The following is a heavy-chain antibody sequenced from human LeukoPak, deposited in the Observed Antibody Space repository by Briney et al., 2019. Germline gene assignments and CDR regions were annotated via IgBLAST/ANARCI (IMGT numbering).Heavy chain of an antibody. Sequence: PGGSLRLSCAASGFTFSSYEMNWVRQAPGKGLEWVSYISSSGSTIYYADSVKGRFTISRDNAKNSLYLQMNSLRAEDTAVYYCARGAYNYAFLTYHYMDVWGKGTTVTISS. CDR2: ISSSGSTI. D-gene: IGHD3-16*01. V-gene: IGHV3-48*03. CDR3: ARGAYNYAFLTYHYMDV. CDR1: GFTFSSYE. J-gene: IGHJ6*03.